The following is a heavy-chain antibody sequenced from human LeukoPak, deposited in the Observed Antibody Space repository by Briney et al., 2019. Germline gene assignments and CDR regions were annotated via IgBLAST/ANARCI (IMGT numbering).Heavy chain of an antibody. V-gene: IGHV1-3*01. CDR1: GYTFTSYA. CDR3: ARDTSAYYYGMDV. Sequence: GASVKVSCKASGYTFTSYAMHWVRQAPGQSLEWMGWINAGNGNTKYSQKFQGRVTITADESTSTAYMELSSLRSEDTAVYYCARDTSAYYYGMDVWGQGTTVTVSS. J-gene: IGHJ6*02. CDR2: INAGNGNT.